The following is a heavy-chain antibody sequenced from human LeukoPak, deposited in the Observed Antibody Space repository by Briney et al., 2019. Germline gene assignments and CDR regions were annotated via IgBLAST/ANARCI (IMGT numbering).Heavy chain of an antibody. J-gene: IGHJ4*02. D-gene: IGHD1-26*01. CDR1: GYTITSYY. CDR2: INPSGGGT. V-gene: IGHV1-46*01. CDR3: ARVSSGSTFDY. Sequence: ASVKVSRKTSGYTITSYYMHWVRQAPGQGLEWMGIINPSGGGTSYTQKFQGRVTMTRDTSTSTVYMELSSLTSEDTAVYYCARVSSGSTFDYWGQGTLVTVSS.